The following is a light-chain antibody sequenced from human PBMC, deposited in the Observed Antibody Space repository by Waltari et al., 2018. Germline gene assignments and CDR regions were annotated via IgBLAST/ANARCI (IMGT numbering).Light chain of an antibody. CDR1: QSISTY. CDR3: QQSYSIPCA. Sequence: DIQMTQSPSSLSASVGDRVTITCRASQSISTYLNWYQVKPGKAPKLLISAASTLQGGVPSRFSGSGSGADFTLTISNLQPDDYATYYCQQSYSIPCAFGPGTRV. V-gene: IGKV1-39*01. J-gene: IGKJ3*01. CDR2: AAS.